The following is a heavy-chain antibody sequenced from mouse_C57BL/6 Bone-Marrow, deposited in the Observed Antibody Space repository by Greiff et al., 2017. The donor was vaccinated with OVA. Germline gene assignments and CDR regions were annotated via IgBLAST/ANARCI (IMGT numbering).Heavy chain of an antibody. J-gene: IGHJ4*01. Sequence: EVQGVESGGGLVKPGGSLKLSCAASGFTFSSYAMSWVRQTPEKRLEWVATISDGGSYTYYPDNVKGRFTISRDNAKNNLYLQMSHLKSEDTAMYYCARENDVGGYAMGYWGQGTSVTVSS. CDR3: ARENDVGGYAMGY. CDR2: ISDGGSYT. V-gene: IGHV5-4*01. D-gene: IGHD2-12*01. CDR1: GFTFSSYA.